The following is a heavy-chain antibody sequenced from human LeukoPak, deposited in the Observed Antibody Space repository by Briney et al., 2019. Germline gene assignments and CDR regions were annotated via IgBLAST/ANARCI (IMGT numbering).Heavy chain of an antibody. Sequence: GGSLRLSCAASGFTFSSYAMSWLRQAPAKRLQRVSAISGSGGSTYYADSVKGRFTISRDNSKNTLYLQMNSLRAEDTAVYYCAKLYYYDSSGYRPHFDYWGQGTLVTVSS. V-gene: IGHV3-23*01. CDR3: AKLYYYDSSGYRPHFDY. D-gene: IGHD3-22*01. CDR1: GFTFSSYA. J-gene: IGHJ4*02. CDR2: ISGSGGST.